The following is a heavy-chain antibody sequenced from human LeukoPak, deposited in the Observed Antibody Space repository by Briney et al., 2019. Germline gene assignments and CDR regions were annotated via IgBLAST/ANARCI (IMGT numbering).Heavy chain of an antibody. CDR1: GYTFTGYY. CDR2: INPNSGGT. Sequence: ASVKVSCKASGYTFTGYYMHWVRQAPGQGLEWMGWINPNSGGTNYAQKSQGRVTMTRDTSISTAYMELSRLRSDDTAVYYCARGSYAVDILAAAFDYWGQGTLVTVSS. V-gene: IGHV1-2*02. J-gene: IGHJ4*02. CDR3: ARGSYAVDILAAAFDY. D-gene: IGHD3-9*01.